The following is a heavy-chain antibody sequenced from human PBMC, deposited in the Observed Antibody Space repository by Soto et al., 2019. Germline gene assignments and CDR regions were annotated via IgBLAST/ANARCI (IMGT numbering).Heavy chain of an antibody. CDR2: IIPIVGTG. J-gene: IGHJ6*02. V-gene: IGHV1-69*01. CDR3: ARVVILVPTASTHYYYHMDV. D-gene: IGHD2-2*01. CDR1: GGTFSNYA. Sequence: QVQLVQSGAEVRKPGSSVTVSCKASGGTFSNYAISWVRQAPGQGLEWMGGIIPIVGTGSYAQKFQGRVTITADEPTTTAYMELSSLRFADTAVYYCARVVILVPTASTHYYYHMDVWGPGTKVTVSS.